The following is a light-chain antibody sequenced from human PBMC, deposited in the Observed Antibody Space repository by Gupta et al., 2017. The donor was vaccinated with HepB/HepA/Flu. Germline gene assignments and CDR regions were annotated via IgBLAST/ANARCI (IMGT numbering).Light chain of an antibody. Sequence: EIVLTPSTGTLSLSPGERATLSCRASQSVSSSYLAWYQQKPGQAPRLLIYGASSRATGIPDRFSGSGSGTDFTLTISRLEPEDFAVYYCQQYGNSEVTFGRGTKVEIK. CDR2: GAS. CDR3: QQYGNSEVT. J-gene: IGKJ4*01. V-gene: IGKV3-20*01. CDR1: QSVSSSY.